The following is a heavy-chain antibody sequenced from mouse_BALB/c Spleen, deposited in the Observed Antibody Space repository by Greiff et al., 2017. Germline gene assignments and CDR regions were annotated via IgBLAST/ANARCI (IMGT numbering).Heavy chain of an antibody. CDR1: GYAFTNYL. CDR3: AFYYGSSWFAY. D-gene: IGHD1-1*01. V-gene: IGHV1-54*01. J-gene: IGHJ3*01. Sequence: QPQQSGAELVRPGTSVKVSCKASGYAFTNYLIEWVKPRPGQGPEWIGVINPGSGGTNYNEKFKGKATLTADKSSSTAYMQLSSLTSDDSAVYFCAFYYGSSWFAYWGQGTLVTVSA. CDR2: INPGSGGT.